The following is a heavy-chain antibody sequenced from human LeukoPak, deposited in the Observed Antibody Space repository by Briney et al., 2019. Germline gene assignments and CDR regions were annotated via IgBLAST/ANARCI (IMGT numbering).Heavy chain of an antibody. Sequence: KPSETLSLTCTVSGGSISSYYWSWIRQSPGKGLEWIGYIYYSGDTNYNPSLKSRLTISLDTSKNQVSLRLSSVTAADTAAYHCARKDGDLWGQGTLVTVSS. CDR2: IYYSGDT. CDR3: ARKDGDL. V-gene: IGHV4-59*08. CDR1: GGSISSYY. J-gene: IGHJ5*02.